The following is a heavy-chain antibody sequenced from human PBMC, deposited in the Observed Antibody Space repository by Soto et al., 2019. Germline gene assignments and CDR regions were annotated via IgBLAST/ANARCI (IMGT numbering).Heavy chain of an antibody. CDR3: AGRRGSYYYYYGMDV. CDR1: GFTFSSYS. J-gene: IGHJ6*02. D-gene: IGHD3-16*01. V-gene: IGHV3-21*01. CDR2: ISSSSSYI. Sequence: GGSLRLSCAASGFTFSSYSMNWVRQAPGKGLEWVSSISSSSSYIYYADSVKGRFTISRDNAKNSLYLQMNSLRAEDTAVYYCAGRRGSYYYYYGMDVWGQGTTVTVSS.